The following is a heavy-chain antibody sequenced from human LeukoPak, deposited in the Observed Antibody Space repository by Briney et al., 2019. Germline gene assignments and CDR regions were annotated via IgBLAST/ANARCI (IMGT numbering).Heavy chain of an antibody. CDR2: ISGSGGST. D-gene: IGHD3-10*01. J-gene: IGHJ4*02. Sequence: GGSLRLSCAASGFTFSNAWMSWVRQAPGKGLEWVSAISGSGGSTYYADSVKGRFTISRDNSKNTLYLQMNSLRAEDTAVYYCASHGIGSGSYYSPLGYWGQGTLVTVSS. V-gene: IGHV3-23*01. CDR3: ASHGIGSGSYYSPLGY. CDR1: GFTFSNAW.